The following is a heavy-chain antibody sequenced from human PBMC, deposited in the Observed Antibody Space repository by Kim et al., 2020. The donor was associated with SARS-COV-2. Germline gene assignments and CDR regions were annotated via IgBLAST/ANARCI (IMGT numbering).Heavy chain of an antibody. CDR1: GFTFSKYG. CDR2: SNEDGSIT. V-gene: IGHV3-74*01. J-gene: IGHJ5*02. CDR3: ARDLSGSDDL. D-gene: IGHD5-12*01. Sequence: GGSLRLSCAASGFTFSKYGMHWVRQVPGEGLVWVSRSNEDGSITNYADSVRGRFTISRDNARSTLYLQMNSLGAEDTALYYCARDLSGSDDLWGQGTLVTVSS.